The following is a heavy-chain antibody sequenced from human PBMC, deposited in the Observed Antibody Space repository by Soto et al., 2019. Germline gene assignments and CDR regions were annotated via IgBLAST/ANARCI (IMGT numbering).Heavy chain of an antibody. CDR1: GFTFSSYA. CDR2: ISSDVNYK. V-gene: IGHV3-30-3*01. Sequence: QVQLVESGGGVVQPGRSLRLSCAASGFTFSSYALHCVRQAPGKGLDWVAVISSDVNYKAYVDSVKGRFTISRDNSKNALYLQMINLGTEDTAVYYCATHKKHGVWLFDFWGQGTLVTVSS. CDR3: ATHKKHGVWLFDF. J-gene: IGHJ4*02. D-gene: IGHD5-12*01.